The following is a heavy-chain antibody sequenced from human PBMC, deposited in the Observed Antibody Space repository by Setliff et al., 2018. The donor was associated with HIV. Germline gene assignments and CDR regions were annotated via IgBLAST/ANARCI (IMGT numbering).Heavy chain of an antibody. CDR2: IYFTGSS. Sequence: KASETLSLTCTVSGGSISTYYWSWIRQPPGKGLEWIGSIYFTGSSDNNPSLKSRVTLSVDTSNQFSLKLSSVTAADAAVYYCARSPSYRSSWEYYFDYWGQGILVTVSS. J-gene: IGHJ4*02. V-gene: IGHV4-59*08. CDR3: ARSPSYRSSWEYYFDY. D-gene: IGHD6-13*01. CDR1: GGSISTYY.